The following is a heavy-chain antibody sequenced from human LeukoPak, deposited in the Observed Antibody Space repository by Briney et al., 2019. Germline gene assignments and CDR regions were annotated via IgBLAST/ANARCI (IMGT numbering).Heavy chain of an antibody. Sequence: SVKVSCKASVGTLNIYAISCVRHAPGQRREWMGGIIPIFGTTNYARKLRGTVTLTADKSTRTAYMEMRTVRSEDTAVYYCARDNDSRDPPPFDYWGPGTLVTVSS. CDR3: ARDNDSRDPPPFDY. V-gene: IGHV1-69*06. CDR2: IIPIFGTT. CDR1: VGTLNIYA. J-gene: IGHJ4*02. D-gene: IGHD3-16*01.